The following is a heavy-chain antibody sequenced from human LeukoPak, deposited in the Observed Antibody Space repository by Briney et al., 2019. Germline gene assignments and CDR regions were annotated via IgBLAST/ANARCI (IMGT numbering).Heavy chain of an antibody. CDR3: VSFYETY. J-gene: IGHJ4*02. Sequence: GGALRLSCAASGNYWMHWVRQAPGKGLVWVSHINSDGSWTSYADSVKGRFTISKDNAKDTVYLQMNSLRAEDTAVYYCVSFYETYWGRGTLVTVSS. CDR1: GNYW. D-gene: IGHD2/OR15-2a*01. V-gene: IGHV3-74*01. CDR2: INSDGSWT.